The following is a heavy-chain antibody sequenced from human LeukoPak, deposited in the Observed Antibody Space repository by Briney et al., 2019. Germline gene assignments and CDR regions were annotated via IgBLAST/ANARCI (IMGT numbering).Heavy chain of an antibody. CDR3: ARNSNYYDSSGYPLWYYFDY. Sequence: PSETLSLTCTVSGGSISSYYWSWIRQPAGKGLECIGRIYTSGSTNYNPSLKSRVTMSVDTSKNQFSLKLSSVTAADTAVYYCARNSNYYDSSGYPLWYYFDYWGQGTLVTVSS. D-gene: IGHD3-22*01. CDR1: GGSISSYY. J-gene: IGHJ4*02. CDR2: IYTSGST. V-gene: IGHV4-4*07.